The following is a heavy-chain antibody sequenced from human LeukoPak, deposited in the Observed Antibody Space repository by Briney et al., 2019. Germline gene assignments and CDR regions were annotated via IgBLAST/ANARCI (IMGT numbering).Heavy chain of an antibody. Sequence: PSETLSLTCSVSGGSMRNFYWSWIRQPPGEGLEWIGYIDYTGSTSYNPSLKSRVTISMDTSKNQFSLRLNSVAAADTAVYFCARGLSSTRRESDYWGQGTLVTVST. CDR1: GGSMRNFY. CDR2: IDYTGST. CDR3: ARGLSSTRRESDY. D-gene: IGHD2-2*01. J-gene: IGHJ4*02. V-gene: IGHV4-59*01.